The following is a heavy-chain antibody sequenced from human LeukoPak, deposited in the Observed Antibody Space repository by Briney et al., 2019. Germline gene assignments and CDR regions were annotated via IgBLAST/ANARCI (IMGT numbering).Heavy chain of an antibody. CDR1: GYTFTSYG. J-gene: IGHJ1*01. CDR3: ARERITMVRGVNSGYFQH. Sequence: GASVKVSCKASGYTFTSYGINWVRQAPGQGLEWMGWINPNSGGTNYAQKFQGRVTMTRDTSISTAYMELSRLRSDDTAVYYCARERITMVRGVNSGYFQHWGQGTLVTVSS. V-gene: IGHV1-2*02. D-gene: IGHD3-10*01. CDR2: INPNSGGT.